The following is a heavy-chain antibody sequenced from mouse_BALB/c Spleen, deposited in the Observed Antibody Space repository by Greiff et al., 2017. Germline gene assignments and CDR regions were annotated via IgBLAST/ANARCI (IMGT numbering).Heavy chain of an antibody. V-gene: IGHV2-6-4*01. D-gene: IGHD2-4*01. J-gene: IGHJ4*01. Sequence: VKLMESGPGLVAPSQSLSITCTVSGFSLSRYSVHWVRQPPGKGLEWLGMIWGGGSTDYNSALKSRLSISKDNSKSQVFLKMNSLQTDDTAMYYCARTPPMITTNAMDYWGQGTSVTVSS. CDR3: ARTPPMITTNAMDY. CDR2: IWGGGST. CDR1: GFSLSRYS.